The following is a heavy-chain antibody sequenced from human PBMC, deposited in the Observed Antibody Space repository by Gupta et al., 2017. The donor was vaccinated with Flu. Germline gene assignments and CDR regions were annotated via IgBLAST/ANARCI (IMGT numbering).Heavy chain of an antibody. J-gene: IGHJ6*02. V-gene: IGHV3-33*01. CDR3: ARDANSGSYLSYYGMDV. CDR1: GFTFSSYG. Sequence: QVQLVESGGGVVQPGRSLRLSCAASGFTFSSYGMHWVRQAPGKGLEWLAVIWYDGSNKYYADSVKGRFTISRDNSKNTLYLQMNSLRAEDTAVYYCARDANSGSYLSYYGMDVWGQGTTVTVSS. CDR2: IWYDGSNK. D-gene: IGHD1-26*01.